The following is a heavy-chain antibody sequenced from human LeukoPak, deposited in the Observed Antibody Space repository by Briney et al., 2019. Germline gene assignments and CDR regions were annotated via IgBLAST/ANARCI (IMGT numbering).Heavy chain of an antibody. V-gene: IGHV3-20*04. CDR3: ARGPPVGARRHSAFDI. D-gene: IGHD1-26*01. Sequence: PGGSLRLSCAASGFTFDDYGMSWVRHVPGKGLEWVSAFNWNGGSTGYADSVKGRFTISRDYAKNSLYMQMNSLRAEDTALYYCARGPPVGARRHSAFDIWGQGTMVTVSS. J-gene: IGHJ3*02. CDR2: FNWNGGST. CDR1: GFTFDDYG.